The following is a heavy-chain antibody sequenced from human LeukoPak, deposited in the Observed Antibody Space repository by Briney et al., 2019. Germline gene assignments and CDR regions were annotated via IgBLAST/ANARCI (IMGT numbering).Heavy chain of an antibody. CDR1: GGSFSGYY. Sequence: SETLSLTCAVYGGSFSGYYWSWIRQPPGKGLEWIGEINHSGSTNYNPSLKSRVTISVDTSKNQFSLKVSSVTAADTAVYYCATLSSGYTDAIDYWGQGTLVTVSS. D-gene: IGHD3-22*01. V-gene: IGHV4-34*01. CDR2: INHSGST. J-gene: IGHJ4*02. CDR3: ATLSSGYTDAIDY.